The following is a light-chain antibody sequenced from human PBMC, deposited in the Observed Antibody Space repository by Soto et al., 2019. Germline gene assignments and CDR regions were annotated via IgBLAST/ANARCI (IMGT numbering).Light chain of an antibody. CDR1: SSDVGGYNY. Sequence: QSALTQPASVSGSPGQSITIFCTGTSSDVGGYNYVSWYQQRPGKPPKLMIYDVTNRPSGVSNRFSGSESDSTASLTISGLQGEEEGEYYCSSYTNRTTVVFCGGTKVTVL. J-gene: IGLJ3*02. CDR3: SSYTNRTTVV. CDR2: DVT. V-gene: IGLV2-14*03.